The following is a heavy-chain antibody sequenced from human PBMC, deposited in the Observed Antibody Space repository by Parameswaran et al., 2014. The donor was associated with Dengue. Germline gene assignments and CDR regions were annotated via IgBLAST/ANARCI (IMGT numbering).Heavy chain of an antibody. CDR2: IIPIFGTA. CDR3: ARDAYCGGDCYSGGFDL. Sequence: VRQMPGKGLEWMGGIIPIFGTANYAQKFQGRVTITADESTSTAYMELSSLRSEDTAVYYCARDAYCGGDCYSGGFDLWAVAPGHRLL. J-gene: IGHJ2*01. D-gene: IGHD2-21*02. V-gene: IGHV1-69*01.